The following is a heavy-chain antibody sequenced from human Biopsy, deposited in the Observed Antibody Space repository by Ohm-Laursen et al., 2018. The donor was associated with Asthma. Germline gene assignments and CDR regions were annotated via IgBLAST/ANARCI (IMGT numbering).Heavy chain of an antibody. Sequence: SETLSPTCAVSGDSITSGGCCWNWIRQHPGKGLEWIGEINHRGSTNYNPSLKSRVTLSVDTSKNQFSVKLRSVTAADTAVYYCARSPYYYGLLGPTRGFGVYAVWGHGTLVTVSS. V-gene: IGHV4-34*01. CDR3: ARSPYYYGLLGPTRGFGVYAV. D-gene: IGHD3-10*01. J-gene: IGHJ3*01. CDR1: GDSITSGGCC. CDR2: INHRGST.